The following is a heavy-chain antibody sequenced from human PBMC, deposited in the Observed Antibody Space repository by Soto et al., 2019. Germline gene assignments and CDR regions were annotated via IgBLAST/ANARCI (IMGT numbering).Heavy chain of an antibody. CDR2: ISSNGGST. J-gene: IGHJ4*02. D-gene: IGHD4-17*01. CDR1: GFTFSSYA. CDR3: VKDWHGDYGPSSDFDY. Sequence: GGSLRLSCSASGFTFSSYAMHWVRQAPGKGLEYVSAISSNGGSTYYADSVKGRFTISRDNSKNTLYLQMSSLRAEDTAVYYCVKDWHGDYGPSSDFDYWGQGTLVTVSS. V-gene: IGHV3-64D*08.